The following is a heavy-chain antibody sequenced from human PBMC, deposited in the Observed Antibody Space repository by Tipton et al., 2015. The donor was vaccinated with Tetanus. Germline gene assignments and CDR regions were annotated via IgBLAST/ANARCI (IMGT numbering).Heavy chain of an antibody. J-gene: IGHJ4*02. Sequence: TLSLTCTVSGGSLTSSLYYWGWIRQPPGKGLEWIGNFYNGDTTHYNVSLEGRVTISVDTSKHQFSLKLTSLSAADTAVYYCARQTSTGIGGRGPFDYWGQGTQITVSS. CDR3: ARQTSTGIGGRGPFDY. D-gene: IGHD2-15*01. V-gene: IGHV4-39*01. CDR2: FYNGDTT. CDR1: GGSLTSSLYY.